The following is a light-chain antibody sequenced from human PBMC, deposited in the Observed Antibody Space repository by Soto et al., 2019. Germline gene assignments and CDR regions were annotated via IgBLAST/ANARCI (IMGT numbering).Light chain of an antibody. CDR1: SSNIGRNT. V-gene: IGLV1-44*01. CDR3: AAWYDRLNGVV. J-gene: IGLJ2*01. CDR2: SNN. Sequence: QSVLSQSPSASGTPGQRVTISCSGSSSNIGRNTVHWYHQLPGTAPKLLIYSNNQRHSGVPDRFSGSKSGTSASLAISGLQSEDEADYYCAAWYDRLNGVVFGGGTKLTVL.